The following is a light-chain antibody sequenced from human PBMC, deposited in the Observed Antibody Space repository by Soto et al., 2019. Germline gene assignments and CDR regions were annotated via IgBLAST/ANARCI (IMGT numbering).Light chain of an antibody. Sequence: DIQMTQSPSSLSASVGDRVTITCRARQSISNYLSWYQLKPGKAPNLLIHSASSLQSGVPSRFIGSGAGTDFTLIISGLLPEYFATYCCQQSYSGFTFGPGTKLDIK. CDR3: QQSYSGFT. CDR1: QSISNY. J-gene: IGKJ3*01. V-gene: IGKV1-39*01. CDR2: SAS.